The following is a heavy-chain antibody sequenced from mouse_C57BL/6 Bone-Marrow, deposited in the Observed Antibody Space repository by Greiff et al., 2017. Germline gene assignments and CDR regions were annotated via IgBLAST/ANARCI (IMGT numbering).Heavy chain of an antibody. CDR3: ASITTVVATIY. D-gene: IGHD1-1*01. V-gene: IGHV1-82*01. CDR1: GYAFSCSW. Sequence: LQESGPELVKPGASVKISCKASGYAFSCSWMNWVKQRPGKGLVWIGRIYPGDGDTNYNGKVKGKATLTADKSSSTAYMQLRDLTSEDSAVYFCASITTVVATIYWGQGTTLTGSS. J-gene: IGHJ2*01. CDR2: IYPGDGDT.